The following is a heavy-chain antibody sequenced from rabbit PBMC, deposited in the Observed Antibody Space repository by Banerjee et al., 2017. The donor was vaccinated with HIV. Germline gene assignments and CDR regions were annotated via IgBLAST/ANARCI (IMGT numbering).Heavy chain of an antibody. Sequence: QELVESGGGLVQPGGSLKLSCKASRFDFSTYSMSWVRQAPGKGLEWIGYIVPIFGVTYYANWVNGRFTISSHNAQNTLYLQMTSLTAADTATYFCARGTNNVGDGSNLWGPGTLVTVS. CDR2: IVPIFGVT. J-gene: IGHJ4*01. CDR1: RFDFSTYS. D-gene: IGHD5-1*01. V-gene: IGHV1S7*01. CDR3: ARGTNNVGDGSNL.